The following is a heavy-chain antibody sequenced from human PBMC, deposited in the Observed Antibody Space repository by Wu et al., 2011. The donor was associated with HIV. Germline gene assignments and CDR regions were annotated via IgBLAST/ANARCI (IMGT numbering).Heavy chain of an antibody. V-gene: IGHV1-8*03. CDR1: GGTFNTYA. D-gene: IGHD3-22*01. CDR2: MNPNSGNT. CDR3: ARAPRDSSGYFVYYYYGLDV. J-gene: IGHJ6*02. Sequence: QVQLVQSGAEVKKPGSSVKVTCKASGGTFNTYAISWVRQAPGQGLEWMGWMNPNSGNTGFSQKFQGRVALTRNTSINTAYMELRSLRSADTAVYYCARAPRDSSGYFVYYYYGLDVWGQGTTVTVSS.